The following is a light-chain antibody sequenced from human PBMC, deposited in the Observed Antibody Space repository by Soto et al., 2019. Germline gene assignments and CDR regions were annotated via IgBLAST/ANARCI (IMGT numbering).Light chain of an antibody. CDR3: QQAYGFAFT. V-gene: IGKV3-20*01. Sequence: DIVLTQSPGTLSLSPGDRATLSCRASQSVSNSYLAWYQQKPGQAPRLLIYGASSRATGIPDRFSGSGSGTDFTLTISSLQPEDVATYFCQQAYGFAFTFGPGTKVDV. CDR1: QSVSNSY. CDR2: GAS. J-gene: IGKJ3*01.